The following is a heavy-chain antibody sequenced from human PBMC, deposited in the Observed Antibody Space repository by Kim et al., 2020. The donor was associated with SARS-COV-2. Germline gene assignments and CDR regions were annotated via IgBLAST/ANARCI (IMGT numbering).Heavy chain of an antibody. CDR2: IYHSGST. Sequence: SETLSLTCAVSGGSISSSNWWSWVRQPPGKGLEWIGEIYHSGSTNYNPSLKSRVTISVDKSKNQFSLKLSSVTAADTAVYYCARVRADYYYYYGMDVWGQGTTVTVSS. V-gene: IGHV4-4*02. J-gene: IGHJ6*02. CDR1: GGSISSSNW. CDR3: ARVRADYYYYYGMDV.